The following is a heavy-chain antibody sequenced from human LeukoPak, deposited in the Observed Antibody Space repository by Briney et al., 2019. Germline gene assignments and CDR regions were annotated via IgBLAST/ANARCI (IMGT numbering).Heavy chain of an antibody. CDR3: ARSPYRNYYDSSGYPGDAFDI. J-gene: IGHJ3*02. Sequence: GESLKISCKGSGYSFTSYWIGWVRQMPGKGLEWMGIIYPGDSDTRYSPYFQGQVTISADKSISTAYLQWSSLKASDTAMYYCARSPYRNYYDSSGYPGDAFDIWGQGTMVTVSS. CDR1: GYSFTSYW. CDR2: IYPGDSDT. V-gene: IGHV5-51*01. D-gene: IGHD3-22*01.